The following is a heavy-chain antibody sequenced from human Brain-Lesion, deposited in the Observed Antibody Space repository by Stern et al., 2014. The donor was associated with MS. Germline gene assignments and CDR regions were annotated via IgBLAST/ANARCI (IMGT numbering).Heavy chain of an antibody. V-gene: IGHV1-2*02. CDR1: GYIFTGYN. CDR2: PNPNTGGT. Sequence: VQLVESGAEVKKPGAAVKVSCKTSGYIFTGYNIHWVQPAPGQGLEWTAWPNPNTGGTQYAQKCQGRVTMGRDTSISTAYVELSSLTSDDTAVYYCARDQRGITIFGVVTDYYYLGMDVWGQGTTVTVSS. D-gene: IGHD3-3*01. CDR3: ARDQRGITIFGVVTDYYYLGMDV. J-gene: IGHJ6*02.